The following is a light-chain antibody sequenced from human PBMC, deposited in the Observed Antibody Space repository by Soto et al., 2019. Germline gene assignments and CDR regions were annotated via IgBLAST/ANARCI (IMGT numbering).Light chain of an antibody. J-gene: IGKJ1*01. CDR1: QSISRY. V-gene: IGKV1-39*01. CDR3: QPSYSFWT. CDR2: AAS. Sequence: DIQMTQSPSSLSASVGDRVTITCRASQSISRYLNWYQHKPGKAPNLLIYAASSLQSGVPSRFSGSGSGTDFTLTISGLQPEDVATYYCQPSYSFWTFVQGTKVEIK.